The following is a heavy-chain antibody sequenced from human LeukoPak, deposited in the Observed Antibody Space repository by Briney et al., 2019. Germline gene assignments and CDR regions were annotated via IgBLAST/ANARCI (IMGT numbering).Heavy chain of an antibody. CDR3: ARIPLGYSGAYYFDY. J-gene: IGHJ4*02. Sequence: SETLSLNCTVSRGSISGSIRSYYWSWLRQPPGKGLEWIGYISSSGSVNDNPSLRSRVTISVDTSKNQFFLNLSSVSAADTAVYYCARIPLGYSGAYYFDYWGQGTLVTVSP. CDR1: RGSISGSIRSYY. CDR2: ISSSGSV. V-gene: IGHV4-4*09. D-gene: IGHD5-12*01.